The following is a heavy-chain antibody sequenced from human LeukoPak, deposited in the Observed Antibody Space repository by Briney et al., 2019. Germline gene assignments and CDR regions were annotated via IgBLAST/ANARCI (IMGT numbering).Heavy chain of an antibody. Sequence: PGGSLRLSCAASGFTFSSYGMHWVRQAPGKGLEWVAVIWYDGSNKYYADSVKGRFTISRDNSKNTLYLQMNSLRAEDTAAYYCARGGGYNYEGLDYWGQGTLVTVSS. V-gene: IGHV3-33*01. CDR3: ARGGGYNYEGLDY. D-gene: IGHD5-24*01. CDR2: IWYDGSNK. J-gene: IGHJ4*02. CDR1: GFTFSSYG.